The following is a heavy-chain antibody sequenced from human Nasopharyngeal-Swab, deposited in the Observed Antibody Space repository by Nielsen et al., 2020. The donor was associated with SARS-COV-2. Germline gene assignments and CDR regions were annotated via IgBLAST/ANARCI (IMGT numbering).Heavy chain of an antibody. CDR3: AKSPTTFLTGYYTWFDP. CDR1: GFTFSSYA. V-gene: IGHV3-23*01. CDR2: ISGSGGST. J-gene: IGHJ5*02. D-gene: IGHD3-9*01. Sequence: ESLKISCAASGFTFSSYAMSWVRQAPGKALEWVSAISGSGGSTYYADSVKGRFTISRDNSKNTLYLQMNSLRAEDTAVYYCAKSPTTFLTGYYTWFDPWGQGTLVTVS.